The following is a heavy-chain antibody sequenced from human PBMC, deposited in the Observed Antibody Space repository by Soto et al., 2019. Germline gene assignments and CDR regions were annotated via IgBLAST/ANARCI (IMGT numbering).Heavy chain of an antibody. CDR2: INHSGST. CDR3: ARPLLWFGEAFGMDV. D-gene: IGHD3-10*01. J-gene: IGHJ6*02. V-gene: IGHV4-34*01. Sequence: QVQLQQWGAGLLKPSETLSLTCAVYGGSFSGYYWSWIRQPPGKGLEWIGEINHSGSTNYNPSLKTRHTISVDTSKKQFSLTLSSVTAADTAVYYCARPLLWFGEAFGMDVWGQGTTVTVSS. CDR1: GGSFSGYY.